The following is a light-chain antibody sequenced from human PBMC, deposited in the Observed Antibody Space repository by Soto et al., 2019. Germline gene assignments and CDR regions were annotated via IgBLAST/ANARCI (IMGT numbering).Light chain of an antibody. CDR1: QSVSSD. CDR3: QQYNNWPRT. J-gene: IGKJ1*01. Sequence: ELVMTQSPATLSVSPGERATLSCRASQSVSSDLAWYHQKPGQAPRLLIYGASTRANGIPARFSGSGSGTEFTLTINSLQSEDFAVYYCQQYNNWPRTFGQGTKVEIK. CDR2: GAS. V-gene: IGKV3-15*01.